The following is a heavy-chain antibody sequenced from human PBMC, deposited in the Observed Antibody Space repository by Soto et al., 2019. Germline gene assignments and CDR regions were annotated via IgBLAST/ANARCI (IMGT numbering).Heavy chain of an antibody. CDR1: GGTFSSYA. V-gene: IGHV1-69*13. CDR3: ARGVFHYDMLPGPNYYYGMDG. Sequence: SVKVSCKASGGTFSSYAISWVRQAPGQGLEWMGGIIPIFGTANYAQKFQGRVTITADESTSTAYMELSSLRSEDTAVYYCARGVFHYDMLPGPNYYYGMDGWGQGTTVTVSS. D-gene: IGHD3-9*01. J-gene: IGHJ6*02. CDR2: IIPIFGTA.